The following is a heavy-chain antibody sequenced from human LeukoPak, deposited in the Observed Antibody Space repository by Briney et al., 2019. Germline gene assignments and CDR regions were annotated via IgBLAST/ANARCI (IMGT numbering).Heavy chain of an antibody. CDR1: GASISSSF. V-gene: IGHV4-59*08. CDR3: ARRKYSSSWNDY. D-gene: IGHD6-13*01. Sequence: SETLSLTCTVSGASISSSFWSWIRQPPEKGLEWIGYVTYSGNTNYNPSLKSRVIISVDTSKKQFSLKLSSVTAADTAVYYCARRKYSSSWNDYWGQGTLVTVSS. CDR2: VTYSGNT. J-gene: IGHJ4*02.